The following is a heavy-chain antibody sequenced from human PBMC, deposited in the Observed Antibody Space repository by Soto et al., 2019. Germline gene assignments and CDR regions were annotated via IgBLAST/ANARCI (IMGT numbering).Heavy chain of an antibody. Sequence: SQTLLLTCAISWYSVSSNSAAWNWITQSPARGLEWLGRTYYRSKWYNDYAVSVKSRITINPDTSKNQFSLQLNSVTPEDTAVYYCARGSWNWFDYWGQGTLVTVSS. CDR2: TYYRSKWYN. D-gene: IGHD1-7*01. CDR3: ARGSWNWFDY. J-gene: IGHJ4*02. CDR1: WYSVSSNSAA. V-gene: IGHV6-1*01.